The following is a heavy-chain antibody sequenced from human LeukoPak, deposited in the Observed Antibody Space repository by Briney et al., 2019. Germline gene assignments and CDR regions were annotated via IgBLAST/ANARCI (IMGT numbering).Heavy chain of an antibody. J-gene: IGHJ6*02. CDR2: IGSDNKP. CDR3: ARYNIAAAGTRDYYYGMDV. Sequence: GGSLRLSCEASGFTFSAYAMTWVRQAPGKGLEWVSSIGSDNKPHYSESVKGRFAISRDNSKSMLFLQLNSLRAEDTALYYCARYNIAAAGTRDYYYGMDVWGQGTTVTVSS. V-gene: IGHV3-23*05. CDR1: GFTFSAYA. D-gene: IGHD6-13*01.